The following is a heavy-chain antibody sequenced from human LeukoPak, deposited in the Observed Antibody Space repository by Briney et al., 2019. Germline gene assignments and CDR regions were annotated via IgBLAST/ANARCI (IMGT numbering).Heavy chain of an antibody. CDR2: ISGSGGST. D-gene: IGHD1-26*01. Sequence: PGGSLRLSCAASGFTFSSYAMSWVRQAPGKGLEWVSAISGSGGSTYSADSVKGRFTISRDNSKNTLYLQMNSLSAEDTAVYYCAKDYTKGVGATDYWGHGTLVTVSS. J-gene: IGHJ4*01. CDR1: GFTFSSYA. CDR3: AKDYTKGVGATDY. V-gene: IGHV3-23*01.